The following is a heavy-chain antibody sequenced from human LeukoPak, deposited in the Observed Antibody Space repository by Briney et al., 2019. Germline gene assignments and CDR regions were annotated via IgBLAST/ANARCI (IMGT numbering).Heavy chain of an antibody. V-gene: IGHV3-64*01. CDR1: GFTFSAYA. CDR2: IGAVGGGT. D-gene: IGHD6-19*01. Sequence: GGSLRLSCAASGFTFSAYAMHWVRQAPGKGLEHVSAIGAVGGGTYYGNSVKGRFTISRDNSKNTLYLQMGSLRTEDMAVYYCARDLGGVAEYYFDFWGQGTLVTVSS. J-gene: IGHJ4*02. CDR3: ARDLGGVAEYYFDF.